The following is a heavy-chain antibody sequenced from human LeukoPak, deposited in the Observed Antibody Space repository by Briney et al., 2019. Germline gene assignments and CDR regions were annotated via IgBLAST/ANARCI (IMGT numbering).Heavy chain of an antibody. J-gene: IGHJ4*02. D-gene: IGHD3-16*01. Sequence: PSETLSLTCTVSGGSISSHYWSWIRQPPRKGLEWIGYIYYSGSTNYNPSLKSRVTISVDTSKNQFSLKLSSVTAADTAVYYCARLSRGEDYFDYWGQGTLVTVSS. V-gene: IGHV4-59*11. CDR1: GGSISSHY. CDR3: ARLSRGEDYFDY. CDR2: IYYSGST.